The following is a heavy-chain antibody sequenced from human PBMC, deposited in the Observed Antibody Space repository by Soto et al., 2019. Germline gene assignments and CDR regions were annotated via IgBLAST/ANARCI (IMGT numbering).Heavy chain of an antibody. CDR1: GYTFTSDG. Sequence: GASVKGSCKASGYTFTSDGISWVRQAPGQGLEWMGWISAYNGNTNYAQKLQGRVTMTTDTSTSTAYMELRSLRSDDTAVYYCARGRITIFGVVMLHWFDPWGQGTLVTVSS. CDR3: ARGRITIFGVVMLHWFDP. V-gene: IGHV1-18*01. D-gene: IGHD3-3*01. J-gene: IGHJ5*02. CDR2: ISAYNGNT.